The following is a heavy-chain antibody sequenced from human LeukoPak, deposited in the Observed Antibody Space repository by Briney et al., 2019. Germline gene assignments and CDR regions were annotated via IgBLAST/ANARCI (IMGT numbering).Heavy chain of an antibody. CDR2: IYTSGST. J-gene: IGHJ4*02. CDR1: GGSISSGSYY. CDR3: ARENIVGATIDY. Sequence: SGTLSLTCTVSGGSISSGSYYWSWIRQPAGKGLEWIGRIYTSGSTNYNPSLKSRVTISVDTSKNQFSLKLSSVTAADTAVYYCARENIVGATIDYWGQGTLVTVSS. D-gene: IGHD1-26*01. V-gene: IGHV4-61*02.